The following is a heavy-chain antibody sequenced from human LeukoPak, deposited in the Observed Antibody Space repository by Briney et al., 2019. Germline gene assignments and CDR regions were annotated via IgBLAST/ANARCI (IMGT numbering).Heavy chain of an antibody. CDR3: VKDLGRYRNNCFDY. J-gene: IGHJ4*02. CDR1: GFTFSSYS. V-gene: IGHV3-48*01. D-gene: IGHD1-26*01. CDR2: ISGSGSVS. Sequence: GGSLRLSCAASGFTFSSYSMNWVRQAPGKGLEWIPYISGSGSVSYYEDSVKGRFTISRDDSKNTLYLQMNSLRAEDTAVYYCVKDLGRYRNNCFDYWGQGTLVTVSS.